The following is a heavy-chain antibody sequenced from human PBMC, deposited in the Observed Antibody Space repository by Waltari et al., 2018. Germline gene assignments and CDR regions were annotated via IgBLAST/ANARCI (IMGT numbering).Heavy chain of an antibody. V-gene: IGHV4-59*01. CDR3: ARGDTSNWFASYFDF. Sequence: QVRLQESGPGLVKPSETLSLTCTVSAASISSYYWSWIRQPPGKGFEWIAYIYFSGSTSYNPALKSRVAISGDTSKKQFSLRLSSVTAADTVVYYCARGDTSNWFASYFDFWGQGILVSVSS. CDR1: AASISSYY. D-gene: IGHD3-10*01. J-gene: IGHJ4*02. CDR2: IYFSGST.